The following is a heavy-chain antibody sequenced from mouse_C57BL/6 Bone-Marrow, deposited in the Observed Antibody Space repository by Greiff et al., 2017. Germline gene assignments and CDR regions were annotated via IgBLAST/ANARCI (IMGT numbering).Heavy chain of an antibody. Sequence: QVQLQQPGAELVKPGASVKLSCKASGYTFTSYWMHWVKQRPGQGLEWIGMIPPNSGSTNYNEKFKSKATLTVDKSSSPAYMQLSSLTSEDSAVYYCARKGNYGPGVYFDYWGQGTTLTVSS. D-gene: IGHD1-2*01. CDR1: GYTFTSYW. V-gene: IGHV1-64*01. CDR2: IPPNSGST. CDR3: ARKGNYGPGVYFDY. J-gene: IGHJ2*01.